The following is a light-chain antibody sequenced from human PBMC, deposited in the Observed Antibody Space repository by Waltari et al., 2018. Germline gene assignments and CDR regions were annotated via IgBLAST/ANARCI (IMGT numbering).Light chain of an antibody. Sequence: DIQLTQSPSFLSASVGDRVTITCQASQGIGSYLAWYQQKPGKAPTLLIYAASTLQSGVPSRFSGSDSGTEFTLTISSLQPEDFASYFCQQLHSYPRTFGGGTKMEI. CDR3: QQLHSYPRT. CDR1: QGIGSY. J-gene: IGKJ4*01. CDR2: AAS. V-gene: IGKV1-9*01.